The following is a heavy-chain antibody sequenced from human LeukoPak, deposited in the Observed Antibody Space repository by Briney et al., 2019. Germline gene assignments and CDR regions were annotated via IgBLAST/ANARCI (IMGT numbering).Heavy chain of an antibody. CDR2: IYHSGST. D-gene: IGHD1-1*01. CDR3: ARATAGVDAFDI. V-gene: IGHV4-30-2*01. J-gene: IGHJ3*02. Sequence: SETLSLTCAVSGGSISSGGYSWSWIRQPPGKGLEWIGYIYHSGSTYYNPSLKSRVTISVDRSKNQFSLKLSSVTAADTAVYYCARATAGVDAFDIWGQGTMVTVSS. CDR1: GGSISSGGYS.